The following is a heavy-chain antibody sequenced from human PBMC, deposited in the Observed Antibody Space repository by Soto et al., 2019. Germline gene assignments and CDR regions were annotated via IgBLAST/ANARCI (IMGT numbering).Heavy chain of an antibody. D-gene: IGHD4-4*01. CDR3: ARNSPMGTVTWFDP. CDR1: GGSISSGGYY. V-gene: IGHV4-31*03. J-gene: IGHJ5*02. CDR2: IYYSGST. Sequence: TLSLTCTVSGGSISSGGYYWSWIRQHPGKGLEWIGYIYYSGSTYYNPSLKSRVTISVDTSKNQFSLKLSSVTAADTAVYYCARNSPMGTVTWFDPWGQGTLVTSPQ.